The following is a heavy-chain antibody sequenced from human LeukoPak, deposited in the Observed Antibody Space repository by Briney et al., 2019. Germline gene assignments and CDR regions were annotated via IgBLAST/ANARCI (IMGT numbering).Heavy chain of an antibody. CDR1: RGFVSSSEFY. CDR3: ARLSKGRYFDYIFDN. J-gene: IGHJ4*02. D-gene: IGHD3-9*01. Sequence: SETLPLTCPFSRGFVSSSEFYWAWIRQPPRKGLQWIGNIYYTASTYYNHSLIIRVAMSVDTSQNHFYPKFTFVTATDTTVLYRARLSKGRYFDYIFDNWGQGILVTVSS. CDR2: IYYTAST. V-gene: IGHV4-39*01.